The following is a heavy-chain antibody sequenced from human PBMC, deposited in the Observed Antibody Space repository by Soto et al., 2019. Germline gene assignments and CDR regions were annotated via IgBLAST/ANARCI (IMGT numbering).Heavy chain of an antibody. Sequence: PGEFLRLSCGASGFTFRSYWMSWVRQAPGTGLEWVAHIKQDGSEKYYVDSVKGRFTISRDNAKNSLYLQMNSLGAEDTAVYYCARDRRSYAIWGQGTLGTVSS. CDR3: ARDRRSYAI. D-gene: IGHD2-2*01. CDR1: GFTFRSYW. J-gene: IGHJ4*02. V-gene: IGHV3-7*01. CDR2: IKQDGSEK.